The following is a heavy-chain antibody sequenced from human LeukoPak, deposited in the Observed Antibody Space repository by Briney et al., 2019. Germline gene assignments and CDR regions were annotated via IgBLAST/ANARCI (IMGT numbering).Heavy chain of an antibody. Sequence: PGGFLRLSCAASGFTFDDYGMSWVRQAPGKGLEWVSGINWNGGSTGYADSVKGRFTISRDNAKNSLNLQMNSLRAEDTAVYYCARDTYSSSSFHGYYMDVWGKGTTVTVSS. CDR3: ARDTYSSSSFHGYYMDV. CDR2: INWNGGST. D-gene: IGHD6-6*01. V-gene: IGHV3-20*04. J-gene: IGHJ6*03. CDR1: GFTFDDYG.